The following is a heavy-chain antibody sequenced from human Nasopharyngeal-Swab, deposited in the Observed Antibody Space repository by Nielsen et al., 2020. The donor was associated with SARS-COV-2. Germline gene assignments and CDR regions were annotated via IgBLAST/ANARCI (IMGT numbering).Heavy chain of an antibody. CDR3: ARTHITVLPVGIFVPWYFDY. D-gene: IGHD2-21*01. CDR1: GYTFTTYG. CDR2: TNLYNGDI. J-gene: IGHJ4*02. Sequence: ASVKVSCKASGYTFTTYGISWVRQAPGQGLEWMGWTNLYNGDINYAQNLQGRVTMTTDTSTSTAYMELRSLRSDDTALYFCARTHITVLPVGIFVPWYFDYWGQGTLVTVSS. V-gene: IGHV1-18*01.